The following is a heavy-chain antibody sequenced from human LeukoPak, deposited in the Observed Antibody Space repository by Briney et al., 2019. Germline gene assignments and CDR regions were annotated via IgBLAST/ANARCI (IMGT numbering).Heavy chain of an antibody. V-gene: IGHV3-23*01. J-gene: IGHJ3*02. CDR2: ITHSGDNT. D-gene: IGHD6-19*01. CDR1: GFDFSGYA. Sequence: GGSLRLSCAASGFDFSGYAMSWVRQAPWKGPEWVSAITHSGDNTYYADSVRGRFTISRDNSENTVYLQMSSLRAEDTALYYCVQNGGSHSSGSYGYAFDIWGQGTMVTVSS. CDR3: VQNGGSHSSGSYGYAFDI.